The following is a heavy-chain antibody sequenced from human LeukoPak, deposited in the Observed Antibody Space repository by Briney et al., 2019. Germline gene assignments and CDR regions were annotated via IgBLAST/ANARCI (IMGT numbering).Heavy chain of an antibody. CDR3: AKDYAGGLTIFGVVPTYYFDY. CDR2: INHSGST. J-gene: IGHJ4*02. Sequence: SETLSLTCAVYGGSFSGYYWSWIRQPPGKGLEWIGEINHSGSTNYNPSLKSRVTISVDTSKNQFSLKLSSVTAADTAVYYCAKDYAGGLTIFGVVPTYYFDYWGQGTLVTVSS. V-gene: IGHV4-34*01. D-gene: IGHD3-3*01. CDR1: GGSFSGYY.